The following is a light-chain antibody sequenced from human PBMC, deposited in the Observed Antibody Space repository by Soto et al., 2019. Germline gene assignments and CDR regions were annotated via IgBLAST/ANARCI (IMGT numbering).Light chain of an antibody. CDR1: QGINNS. Sequence: DIQMTQSPSSLSASVGDRVTITCRASQGINNSGAWYQQKPGEVPKLLIYAASTLQSGVPSRFSRSGFATDIVLNISSLEPEDVATYYCQKYDSVPHTFGGGTRVESK. V-gene: IGKV1-27*01. CDR2: AAS. J-gene: IGKJ4*01. CDR3: QKYDSVPHT.